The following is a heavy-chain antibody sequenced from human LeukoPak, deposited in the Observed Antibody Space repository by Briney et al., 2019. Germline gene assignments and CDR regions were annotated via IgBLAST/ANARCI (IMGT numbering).Heavy chain of an antibody. J-gene: IGHJ3*02. CDR2: INPNSGGT. Sequence: ASVKVSCKASGYTFTDYYMHWVRQAPGQGLEWMGWINPNSGGTNYAQKFQGRVTMTRDTSISTAYLELSSLRSEDTAVYYCARDQFPGYCSSTSCFIGDIWGQGTMVTVSS. D-gene: IGHD2-2*01. V-gene: IGHV1-2*02. CDR1: GYTFTDYY. CDR3: ARDQFPGYCSSTSCFIGDI.